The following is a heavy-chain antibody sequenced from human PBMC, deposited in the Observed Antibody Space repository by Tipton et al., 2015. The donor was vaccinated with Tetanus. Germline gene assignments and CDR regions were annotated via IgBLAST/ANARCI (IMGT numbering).Heavy chain of an antibody. CDR3: ARGGDIVVVVAATRAFDY. V-gene: IGHV4-61*01. J-gene: IGHJ4*02. D-gene: IGHD2-15*01. CDR1: GGSVSSGSYY. Sequence: TLSLTCTVSGGSVSSGSYYWSWIRQPPGKGLEWIGYIYYSGSTNYNPSLKSRVTISVDTSKNQFSLKLSSVTAADTAVYYCARGGDIVVVVAATRAFDYWGQGTLVTVSS. CDR2: IYYSGST.